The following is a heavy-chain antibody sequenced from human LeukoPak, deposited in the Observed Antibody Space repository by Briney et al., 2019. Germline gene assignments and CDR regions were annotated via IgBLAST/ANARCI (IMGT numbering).Heavy chain of an antibody. J-gene: IGHJ4*02. CDR1: GFIFRSYE. CDR3: AKEHKEFSSSWYFDY. CDR2: ISSSGSTI. V-gene: IGHV3-48*03. D-gene: IGHD6-13*01. Sequence: GGSLRLSCAASGFIFRSYEMNWVRQAPGKGLEWVSYISSSGSTIYYADSVKGRFTISRDNSKNTLYLQMNSLRAEDTAVYYCAKEHKEFSSSWYFDYWGQGTLVTVSS.